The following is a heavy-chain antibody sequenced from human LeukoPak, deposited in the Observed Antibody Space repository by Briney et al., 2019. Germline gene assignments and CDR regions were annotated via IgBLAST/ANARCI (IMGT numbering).Heavy chain of an antibody. CDR3: AKRSYDSSGYGFDY. D-gene: IGHD3-22*01. Sequence: PGGSLRLSCAASGFTFSSSAMSWVRQAPGKGLEWVSNVSGSGRGENTYYADSVKGRFTISRDNSKNTLYLQMNGLRAEDTAVYYCAKRSYDSSGYGFDYWGQGTLVTVSS. V-gene: IGHV3-23*01. CDR1: GFTFSSSA. CDR2: VSGSGRGENT. J-gene: IGHJ4*02.